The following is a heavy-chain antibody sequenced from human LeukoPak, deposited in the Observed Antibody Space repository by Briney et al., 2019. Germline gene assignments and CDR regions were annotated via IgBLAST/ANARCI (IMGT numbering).Heavy chain of an antibody. CDR2: MNPNSGNT. CDR1: GYTFTSYD. Sequence: ASVKVSCKASGYTFTSYDINWVRQATGQGLEWMGWMNPNSGNTGYAQKFQGRVTMTRNTSISTAYMELSSLRSEDTAVYYCAKEPEYSSRYVASYFQHWGQGTLVTVSS. CDR3: AKEPEYSSRYVASYFQH. V-gene: IGHV1-8*01. J-gene: IGHJ1*01. D-gene: IGHD6-6*01.